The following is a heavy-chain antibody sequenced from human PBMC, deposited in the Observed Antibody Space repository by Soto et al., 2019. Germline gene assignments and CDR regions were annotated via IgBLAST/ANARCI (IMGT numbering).Heavy chain of an antibody. CDR2: LSAYNGNT. Sequence: ASVKVSCKASGYTFTSYGISWVRPAPVQGLEWMVCLSAYNGNTNYAQKLQGRVTMTTDTYKSTAYMELGSLRSDDTAVYYCAIGGIDRAMVLSFDPCGQGTLVTVSS. CDR1: GYTFTSYG. V-gene: IGHV1-18*01. D-gene: IGHD5-18*01. CDR3: AIGGIDRAMVLSFDP. J-gene: IGHJ5*02.